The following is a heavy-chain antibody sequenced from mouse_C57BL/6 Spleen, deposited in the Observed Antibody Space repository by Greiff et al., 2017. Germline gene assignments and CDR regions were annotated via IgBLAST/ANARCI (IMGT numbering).Heavy chain of an antibody. J-gene: IGHJ4*01. CDR1: GYSITSGYY. CDR2: ISYDGSN. CDR3: ARGGNYGNHYYAMDY. Sequence: EVKVEESGPGLVKPSQSLSLTCSVTGYSITSGYYWNWIRQFPGNKLEWMGYISYDGSNNYNPSLKNRISITRDTSKNQFFLKLNSVTTEDTATYYCARGGNYGNHYYAMDYWGQGTSVTVSS. D-gene: IGHD2-1*01. V-gene: IGHV3-6*01.